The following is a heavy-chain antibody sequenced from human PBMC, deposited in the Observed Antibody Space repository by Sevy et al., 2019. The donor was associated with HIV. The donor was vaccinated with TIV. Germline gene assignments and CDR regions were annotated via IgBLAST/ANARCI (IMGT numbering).Heavy chain of an antibody. CDR2: INRKTGGT. D-gene: IGHD3-3*01. J-gene: IGHJ4*02. Sequence: ASVKVSCKASGYNFIDYYIHWLRHAPGNGLEWLGWINRKTGGTNLSQKFQGRLTMTTDTSTRTAYMELTRLRSGDSLTTGDRDIYFCARTLRGYDFNYFDNWGQGTLVTVSS. CDR3: RDIYFCARTLRGYDFNYFDN. CDR1: GYNFIDYY. V-gene: IGHV1-2*02.